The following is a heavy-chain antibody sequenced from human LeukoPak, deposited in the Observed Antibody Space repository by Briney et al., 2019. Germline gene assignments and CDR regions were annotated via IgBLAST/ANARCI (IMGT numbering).Heavy chain of an antibody. CDR1: GYTFTSYD. CDR2: MNPNSGNT. CDR3: ARVRRSSSLGVHYYYYYGMDV. J-gene: IGHJ6*02. D-gene: IGHD6-13*01. V-gene: IGHV1-8*01. Sequence: ASVKVSCKASGYTFTSYDINWVRQATGQGLEWMGWMNPNSGNTGYAQKFQGRVTMTRNTSISTAYMELSSPRSEDTAVYYCARVRRSSSLGVHYYYYYGMDVWGQGTTVTVSS.